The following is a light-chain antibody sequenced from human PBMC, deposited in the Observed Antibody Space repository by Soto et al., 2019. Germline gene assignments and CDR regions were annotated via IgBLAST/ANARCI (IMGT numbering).Light chain of an antibody. J-gene: IGKJ1*01. V-gene: IGKV3-20*01. CDR2: GAS. CDR3: QQHGTSPIT. Sequence: ILFTQAPFTLSLSPGERATLSCRASQSVSSDFLAWYQEKPGQAPRLLVYGASNRATGIPDRFSGSGSGTDFTLTISRLEPDDFAVYYCQQHGTSPITFGQGTKVDIK. CDR1: QSVSSDF.